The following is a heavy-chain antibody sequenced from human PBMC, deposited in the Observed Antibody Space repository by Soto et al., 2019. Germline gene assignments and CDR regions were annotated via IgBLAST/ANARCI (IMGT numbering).Heavy chain of an antibody. D-gene: IGHD4-17*01. CDR1: GGSMSKFY. CDR3: VRDGSKTLRDCFDP. Sequence: SETLSLTCSVSGGSMSKFYWSWIRKPAGKGLEWMGRVYATGTSDYNPSLRSRIAMSVDISKKTFSLRLRSVTAADTGVYYCVRDGSKTLRDCFDPWGQG. V-gene: IGHV4-4*07. J-gene: IGHJ5*02. CDR2: VYATGTS.